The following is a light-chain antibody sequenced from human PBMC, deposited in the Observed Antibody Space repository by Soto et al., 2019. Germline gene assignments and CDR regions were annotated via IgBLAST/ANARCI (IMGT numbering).Light chain of an antibody. CDR3: QQYRNWPPLT. CDR1: QSIGSA. V-gene: IGKV3-15*01. J-gene: IGKJ4*01. CDR2: AAS. Sequence: EIVMTQSPATLSVSPGETATLSCRASQSIGSALAWYQHRPGQAPRLLIVAASIRATGVPGRFSGGGSGTDFTLTISSLQSEDFAVYYCQQYRNWPPLTFGGGITVEIK.